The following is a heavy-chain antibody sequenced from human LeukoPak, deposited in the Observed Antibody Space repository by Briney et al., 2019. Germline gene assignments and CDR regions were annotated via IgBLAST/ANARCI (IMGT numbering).Heavy chain of an antibody. V-gene: IGHV1-24*01. CDR2: LDPEDGET. D-gene: IGHD3-10*01. CDR1: GSTLTELS. Sequence: ASVKVSCKVSGSTLTELSMHWVRQAPGKGLEWMGGLDPEDGETIYAQKFQGRVTMTENTSTDTAYMVLSSLRSEDTAVYYCATASPRSGSYVPFDYWGQGTLVTVSS. J-gene: IGHJ4*02. CDR3: ATASPRSGSYVPFDY.